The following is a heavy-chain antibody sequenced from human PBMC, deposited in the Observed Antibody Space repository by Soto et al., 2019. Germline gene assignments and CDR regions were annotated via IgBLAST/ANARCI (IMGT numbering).Heavy chain of an antibody. CDR1: DGSISSYY. D-gene: IGHD3-9*01. CDR3: ARDPYDILSRNRYGMDV. J-gene: IGHJ6*02. CDR2: IYYSGST. Sequence: SETLSLTCTVSDGSISSYYWSWIRQPPGKGLEWIGYIYYSGSTNYNPSLKSRVTISVDTSKNQFSLKLSSVTAADTAVYYCARDPYDILSRNRYGMDVWGQGTTVTVSS. V-gene: IGHV4-59*01.